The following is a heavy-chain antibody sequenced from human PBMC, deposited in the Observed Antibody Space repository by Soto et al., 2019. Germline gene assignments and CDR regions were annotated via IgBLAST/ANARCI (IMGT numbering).Heavy chain of an antibody. J-gene: IGHJ3*02. CDR3: ARREAERGAFEI. V-gene: IGHV3-7*01. CDR2: IKQDGSEN. D-gene: IGHD6-25*01. Sequence: EVQLMESGGGLVQPGGSLRLSCAASGFTISSYGMSWVRQAPGKGLEWVSNIKQDGSENYYVDSVKGRFTISRDNAKNSLYLQMNSLRAEDTAVYYCARREAERGAFEIWVKGTMVTVSS. CDR1: GFTISSYG.